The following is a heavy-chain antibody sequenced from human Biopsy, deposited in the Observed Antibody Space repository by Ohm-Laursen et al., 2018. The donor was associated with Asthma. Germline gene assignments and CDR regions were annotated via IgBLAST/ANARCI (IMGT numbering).Heavy chain of an antibody. CDR1: GFDVSRDH. D-gene: IGHD3-22*01. Sequence: SLRLSCAALGFDVSRDHMFWVRQAPGKGLEWVSVIYSGGTSHTADSVRGRFTISRDYSKNTLYLQMHSLRAEDTAVYYCARGDSSNWSHYYFDYWGQGTLVTVSS. J-gene: IGHJ4*02. CDR2: IYSGGTS. CDR3: ARGDSSNWSHYYFDY. V-gene: IGHV3-53*01.